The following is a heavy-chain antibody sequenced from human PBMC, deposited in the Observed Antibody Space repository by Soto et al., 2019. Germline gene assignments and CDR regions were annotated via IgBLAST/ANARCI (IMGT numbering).Heavy chain of an antibody. D-gene: IGHD6-6*01. CDR1: GCSISSYY. V-gene: IGHV4-59*01. CDR2: IYYSGST. CDR3: ARDRARDSSSSDPYGMDV. Sequence: SETLALACTVSGCSISSYYWSWIRQPPGKGLEWIGYIYYSGSTNYNPSLKSRVTISVDTSKNQFSLKLSSVTAADTAVYYCARDRARDSSSSDPYGMDVWGQGTTVPVSS. J-gene: IGHJ6*02.